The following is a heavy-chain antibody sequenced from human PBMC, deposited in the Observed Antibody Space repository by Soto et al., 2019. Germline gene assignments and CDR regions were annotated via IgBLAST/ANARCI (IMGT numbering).Heavy chain of an antibody. CDR1: GGTFSSYA. CDR2: IIPIFGTA. V-gene: IGHV1-69*13. Sequence: GASVKVSCKASGGTFSSYAISWVRQAPGQGLEWMGGIIPIFGTANYAQKFQGRVTITADESTSTAYMELSSLRSEDTAVYYCVRGNLWRQVVPAAMPTINWFDPWGQGTLVTVSS. J-gene: IGHJ5*02. D-gene: IGHD2-2*01. CDR3: VRGNLWRQVVPAAMPTINWFDP.